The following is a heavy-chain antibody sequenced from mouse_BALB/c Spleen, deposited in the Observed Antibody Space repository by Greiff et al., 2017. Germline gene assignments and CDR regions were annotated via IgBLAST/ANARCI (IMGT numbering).Heavy chain of an antibody. V-gene: IGHV2-9*02. D-gene: IGHD6-2*01. CDR2: IWAGGST. Sequence: VKLMESGPGLVAPSQSLSITCTVSGFSLTSYGVHWVRQPPGKGLEWLGVIWAGGSTNYNSALMSRLSISKDNSKSQVFLKMNSLQTDDTAMYYCARGLEYYFDYWGQGTTLTVSS. CDR3: ARGLEYYFDY. J-gene: IGHJ2*01. CDR1: GFSLTSYG.